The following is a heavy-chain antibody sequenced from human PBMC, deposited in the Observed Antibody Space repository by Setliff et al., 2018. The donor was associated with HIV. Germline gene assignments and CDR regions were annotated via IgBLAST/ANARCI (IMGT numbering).Heavy chain of an antibody. Sequence: SETLSLTCSVSGDYLDSYSWSWIRQPAGKGLEWIGQVYSSGFTDYNPSLKSRVTLSADPSKTEVSLKMSSVTAADTAVYYCARGRAGTGLDPWGQGTLVTVPQ. V-gene: IGHV4-4*07. CDR2: VYSSGFT. CDR3: ARGRAGTGLDP. D-gene: IGHD6-13*01. CDR1: GDYLDSYS. J-gene: IGHJ5*02.